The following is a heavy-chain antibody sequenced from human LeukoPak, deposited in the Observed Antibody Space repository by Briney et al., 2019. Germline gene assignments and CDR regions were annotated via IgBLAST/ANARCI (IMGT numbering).Heavy chain of an antibody. CDR3: AGEPGFDSSGYLNWFAL. D-gene: IGHD3-22*01. J-gene: IGHJ5*02. V-gene: IGHV4-59*01. CDR1: GGSISSYY. CDR2: ISYSGST. Sequence: SETLSLTCTVSGGSISSYYWSWGRQPAGKGLEWIACISYSGSTKYNPSLKSRGNISVEKSKNQRALKRRSETAADTAGHYSAGEPGFDSSGYLNWFALWGQGTLVTVSS.